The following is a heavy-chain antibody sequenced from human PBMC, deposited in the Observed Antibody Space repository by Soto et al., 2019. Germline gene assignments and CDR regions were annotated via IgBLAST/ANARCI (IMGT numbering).Heavy chain of an antibody. Sequence: ASVKVSCKASGYTFTSYYMHWVRQAPGQGLGWMGIINPSGGSTSYAQKFQGRVTMTRDTSTSTVYMELSSLRSEDTAVYYCAKNVGSGKHYYYYYMDVWGKGTTVTVSS. CDR2: INPSGGST. D-gene: IGHD3-10*01. J-gene: IGHJ6*03. CDR1: GYTFTSYY. V-gene: IGHV1-46*03. CDR3: AKNVGSGKHYYYYYMDV.